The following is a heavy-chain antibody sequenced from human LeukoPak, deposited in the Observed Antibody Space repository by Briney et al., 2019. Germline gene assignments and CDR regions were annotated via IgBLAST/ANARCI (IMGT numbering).Heavy chain of an antibody. D-gene: IGHD3-22*01. J-gene: IGHJ4*02. V-gene: IGHV3-30*04. CDR2: ISYDGRNK. CDR1: GFTFSSYA. CDR3: ARDEGDYYDSSGYYTFDY. Sequence: PGGSLRLSCAASGFTFSSYAMHWVRQAPGKGLEWVAVISYDGRNKYYADSVKGRFTISRDNSKNTLYLQMNSLRAEDTAVYYCARDEGDYYDSSGYYTFDYWGQGTLVTVSS.